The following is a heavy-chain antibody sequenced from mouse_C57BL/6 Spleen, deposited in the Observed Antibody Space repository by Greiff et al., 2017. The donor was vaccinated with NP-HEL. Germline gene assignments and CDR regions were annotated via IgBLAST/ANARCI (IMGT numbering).Heavy chain of an antibody. CDR3: ARSNGYYYYAMDY. V-gene: IGHV3-1*01. J-gene: IGHJ4*01. D-gene: IGHD2-3*01. CDR2: ISYSGST. CDR1: GYSITSGYD. Sequence: EVQLQQSGPGMVKPSQSLSLTCTVTGYSITSGYDWHWIRHFPGNKLEWMGYISYSGSTNYNPSLKSRISITHDTSKNHFFLKLNSVTTEDTATYYCARSNGYYYYAMDYWGQGTSVTVSS.